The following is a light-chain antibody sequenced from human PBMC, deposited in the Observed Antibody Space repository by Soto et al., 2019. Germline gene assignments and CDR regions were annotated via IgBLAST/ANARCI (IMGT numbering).Light chain of an antibody. Sequence: QSVLTQPASVSGSLGQSITISCTGTSSDVGAYNYDSWYQQYPGEAPKVIIYDVSHRPAGVSNRFSGSKSGNTASLTISGLQTQDEADYYCSSYTSATTYVFGTGTKVTVL. CDR3: SSYTSATTYV. CDR1: SSDVGAYNY. CDR2: DVS. J-gene: IGLJ1*01. V-gene: IGLV2-14*01.